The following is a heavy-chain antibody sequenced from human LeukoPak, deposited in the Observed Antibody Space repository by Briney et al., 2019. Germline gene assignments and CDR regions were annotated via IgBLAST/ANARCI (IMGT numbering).Heavy chain of an antibody. CDR3: ARDPPIGGADVFDT. V-gene: IGHV1-2*02. D-gene: IGHD3-10*01. CDR1: GYTXTGYY. Sequence: ASVKVSCKAAGYTXTGYYMHWVRQAPGQGLEWMGWINPNSGGTNYAQKFQGRVTMTRDTSISTAYMELSRLTSDDTAVYYCARDPPIGGADVFDTWGQGTMVTVSS. J-gene: IGHJ3*02. CDR2: INPNSGGT.